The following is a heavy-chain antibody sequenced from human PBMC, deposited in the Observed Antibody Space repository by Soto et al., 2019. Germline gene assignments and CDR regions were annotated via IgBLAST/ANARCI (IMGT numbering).Heavy chain of an antibody. V-gene: IGHV4-31*03. CDR2: IYYSGST. CDR3: SRGYGYDSGSYHFVY. D-gene: IGHD1-26*01. Sequence: PSETLSLNCSVSGGSVSSNIYYWTWIRQHPGKGPEWIGHIYYSGSTYYNPSLKSRVTISLDMYKNQFSLKLTSVSAADTAVYYCSRGYGYDSGSYHFVYWGQGALVAVSS. CDR1: GGSVSSNIYY. J-gene: IGHJ4*02.